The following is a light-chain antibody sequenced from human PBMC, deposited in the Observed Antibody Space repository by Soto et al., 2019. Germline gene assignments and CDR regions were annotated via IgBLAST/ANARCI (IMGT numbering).Light chain of an antibody. V-gene: IGKV1-33*01. CDR3: QQYHGLPLT. Sequence: DIQMTQSPSSLSASLGDTVTITCQASQDISNYLNWYQQRPGKAPQLVISDASDLERGVPSRFSGGGSGTDFTFTINSLQPEDIATYYCQQYHGLPLTFGEGT. J-gene: IGKJ4*01. CDR1: QDISNY. CDR2: DAS.